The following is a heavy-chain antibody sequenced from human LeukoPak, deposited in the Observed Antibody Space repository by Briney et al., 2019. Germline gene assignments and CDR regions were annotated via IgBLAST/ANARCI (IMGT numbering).Heavy chain of an antibody. CDR1: GDSVSSNSAA. CDR2: TYYRSKWYN. D-gene: IGHD2-2*01. J-gene: IGHJ5*02. V-gene: IGHV6-1*01. Sequence: SQTLSLTCAISGDSVSSNSAAWNWIRHSPSRGLEWLGRTYYRSKWYNDYAVSVKSRITINPDTSKNQFSLQLNSVTPEDTAVYYCARDLDVVVPAADFNWLDPWGQGTLVTVSS. CDR3: ARDLDVVVPAADFNWLDP.